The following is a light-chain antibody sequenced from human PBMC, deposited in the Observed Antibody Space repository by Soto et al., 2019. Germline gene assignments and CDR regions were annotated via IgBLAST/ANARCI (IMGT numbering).Light chain of an antibody. J-gene: IGKJ1*01. Sequence: NQLTQSPSSLSASVGDRVTITCRASQTISSWLAWYQQKPGKAPKPLIYAASTLQSGVPSRFSGSGSGTEFTLTISSLQPEDFTTYYCQQTKSPGTFGQGTKV. CDR2: AAS. CDR3: QQTKSPGT. CDR1: QTISSW. V-gene: IGKV1-12*01.